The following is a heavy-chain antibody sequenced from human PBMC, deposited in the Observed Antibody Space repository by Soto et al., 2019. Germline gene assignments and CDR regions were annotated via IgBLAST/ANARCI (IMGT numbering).Heavy chain of an antibody. V-gene: IGHV4-59*01. CDR3: ARGTYYYASSGYGPYGMDV. CDR2: IYYSGST. Sequence: SETLSLTCTVSGGSISSYYWSWIRQPPGKGLEWIGYIYYSGSTNYNPSLKSRVTISVDTSKNQFSLKLSSVTAADTAVYYCARGTYYYASSGYGPYGMDVWGQGSTGIDSS. D-gene: IGHD3-22*01. J-gene: IGHJ6*02. CDR1: GGSISSYY.